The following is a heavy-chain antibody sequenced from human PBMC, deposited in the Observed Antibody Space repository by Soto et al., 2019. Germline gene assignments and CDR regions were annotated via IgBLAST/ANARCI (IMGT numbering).Heavy chain of an antibody. CDR1: GYTFTGYY. D-gene: IGHD2-21*02. CDR2: INPNSGGT. Sequence: QVQLVQSGAEVKKPGASVKVSCKASGYTFTGYYMHWVRQAPGQGLEWMGWINPNSGGTNYAQKFQGRVTMTRDTSISTAYMELSRLRSDDTAVYYCARLGCGGDCCTKHFDYWGQGTLVTVSS. CDR3: ARLGCGGDCCTKHFDY. V-gene: IGHV1-2*02. J-gene: IGHJ4*02.